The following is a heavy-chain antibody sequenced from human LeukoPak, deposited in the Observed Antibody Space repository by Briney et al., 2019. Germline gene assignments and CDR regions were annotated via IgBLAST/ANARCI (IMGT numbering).Heavy chain of an antibody. V-gene: IGHV3-49*04. CDR2: IRSKAYGGTT. J-gene: IGHJ4*02. CDR1: GFTFGDYA. CDR3: TSSPYYYDSSGYFFDY. Sequence: GGSLRLSCTASGFTFGDYAMSWVRQAPGKGLEWVGFIRSKAYGGTTEYAASVKGRFTISRDDSKSIAYLQMNSLKTEDTAVYYCTSSPYYYDSSGYFFDYWGQGTLVTVSS. D-gene: IGHD3-22*01.